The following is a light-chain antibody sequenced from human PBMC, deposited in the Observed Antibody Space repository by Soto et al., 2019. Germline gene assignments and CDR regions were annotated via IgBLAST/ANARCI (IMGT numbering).Light chain of an antibody. CDR1: QSVSGNY. CDR3: QQYATSARLT. CDR2: DAS. V-gene: IGKV3-20*01. J-gene: IGKJ3*01. Sequence: EIVLTQSPGTLSSSPGERATLSCRASQSVSGNYLAWFQQKPGQAPRLLIFDASSRANGIPDRFSGSGSGTDFTLTINGLETEDFAVYYCQQYATSARLTFGPGTKVDI.